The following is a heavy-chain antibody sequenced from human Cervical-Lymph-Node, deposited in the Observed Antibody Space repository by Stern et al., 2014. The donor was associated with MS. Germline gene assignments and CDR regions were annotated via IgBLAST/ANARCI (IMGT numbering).Heavy chain of an antibody. J-gene: IGHJ6*02. CDR3: MGVGDAMHV. Sequence: VHLVESGGGVVQPGRSLTLSCAASGFSLSNSGMHWVRQAPGKGLEWVAVMSFVGVNKKYGDSVKARFSISRDMANNTLFLQMNSLRPEDTAVYYCMGVGDAMHVWGQGTTVIVSS. V-gene: IGHV3-30*03. CDR1: GFSLSNSG. CDR2: MSFVGVNK.